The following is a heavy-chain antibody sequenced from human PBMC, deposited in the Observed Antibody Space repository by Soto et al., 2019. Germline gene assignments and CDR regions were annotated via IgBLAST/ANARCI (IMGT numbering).Heavy chain of an antibody. J-gene: IGHJ4*02. Sequence: EVQLAESGGGMVQPGGSLRLSCVASGFTFSSYDMHWVRQAPGKGLEYVSSISSNGGTTYYGNSVKGRFTISRDNSKNTLYLQMGSLRAEEIAVYYCVRRVSGNYDYWGQRTFVNVSS. V-gene: IGHV3-64*01. CDR1: GFTFSSYD. CDR2: ISSNGGTT. CDR3: VRRVSGNYDY. D-gene: IGHD1-7*01.